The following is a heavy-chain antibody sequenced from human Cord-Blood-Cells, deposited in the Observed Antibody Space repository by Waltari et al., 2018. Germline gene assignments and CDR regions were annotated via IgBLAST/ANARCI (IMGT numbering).Heavy chain of an antibody. CDR3: ARGLPDAFDI. CDR2: INHSGST. Sequence: QVQLQQWGAGLLKPSETLSLTCAVYGGSFSGYYWIWLRQPPGKGLECSVDINHSGSTNYNPSLKSRVTISVDPSKNQVSRKRSSVTAADTAVYYGARGLPDAFDIWGQGTMVTVSS. CDR1: GGSFSGYY. J-gene: IGHJ3*02. V-gene: IGHV4-34*01.